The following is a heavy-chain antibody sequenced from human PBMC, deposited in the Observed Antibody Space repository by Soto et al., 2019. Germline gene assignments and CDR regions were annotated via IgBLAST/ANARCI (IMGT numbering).Heavy chain of an antibody. CDR2: IFYSGST. D-gene: IGHD1-26*01. CDR1: GGSISNYY. V-gene: IGHV4-59*01. J-gene: IGHJ5*02. Sequence: QVQLQESGPGLVKPSETLSLTCTVSGGSISNYYWSWIRQPPGKGLEWIGCIFYSGSTNYSPSLRSRVTISVDTSKNQCSLELSSVTAADTAVYYCARDGKVSGSATHWFDPWGQGTLVTVSS. CDR3: ARDGKVSGSATHWFDP.